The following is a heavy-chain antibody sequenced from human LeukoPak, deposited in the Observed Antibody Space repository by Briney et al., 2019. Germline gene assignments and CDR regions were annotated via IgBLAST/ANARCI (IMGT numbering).Heavy chain of an antibody. Sequence: ASVKVSCKASGYTFTGDYMHWVRQAPGQGLEWMGWINPNSGGTNYAQKFQGRVTMTRDTSTSTAYMELSSQRSEDIDVYYCARRDIVVVPAARRSDAFDIWGQGTMVTVSS. J-gene: IGHJ3*02. CDR1: GYTFTGDY. V-gene: IGHV1-2*02. CDR3: ARRDIVVVPAARRSDAFDI. CDR2: INPNSGGT. D-gene: IGHD2-2*01.